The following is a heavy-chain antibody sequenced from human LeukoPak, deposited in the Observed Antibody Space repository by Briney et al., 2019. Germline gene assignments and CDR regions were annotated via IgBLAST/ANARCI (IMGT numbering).Heavy chain of an antibody. V-gene: IGHV3-21*01. CDR2: ISSSSSYI. Sequence: GGSLRLSCAASGFTFSSYSMNRVPQAPGKGLEWVSSISSSSSYISNADSVKGRFTISRDNAKTSLYLQMNSLRAEDTAVSYCASHSRSGSYHPRLGDVWGKGTTVTVSS. J-gene: IGHJ6*04. CDR3: ASHSRSGSYHPRLGDV. CDR1: GFTFSSYS. D-gene: IGHD3-10*01.